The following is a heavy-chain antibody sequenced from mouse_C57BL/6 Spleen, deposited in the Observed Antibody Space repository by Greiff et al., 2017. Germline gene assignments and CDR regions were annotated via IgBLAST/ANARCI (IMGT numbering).Heavy chain of an antibody. CDR1: GYTFTSYW. CDR2: IDPSDSYT. J-gene: IGHJ3*01. Sequence: QVQLKQPGAELVMPGASVKLSCKASGYTFTSYWMHWVKQRPGQGLEWIGEIDPSDSYTNYNQKFKGKSTLTVDKSSSTAYMQLSSLTSEDSAVYYCARGAAQATGWFAYWGQGTLVTVSA. D-gene: IGHD3-2*02. CDR3: ARGAAQATGWFAY. V-gene: IGHV1-69*01.